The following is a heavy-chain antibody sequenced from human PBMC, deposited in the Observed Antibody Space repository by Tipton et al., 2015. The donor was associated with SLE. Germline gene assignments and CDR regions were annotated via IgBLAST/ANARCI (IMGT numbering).Heavy chain of an antibody. CDR2: IYTSGST. CDR1: GGSITSQY. CDR3: ARGGRAALHENDSFGHNYFDC. Sequence: TLSLTCSVSGGSITSQYWSWIRQPPGKGLEWIGYIYTSGSTSYNPSLKSRVTISVDTSNNQFSLKLTSVTAADTAVYYCARGGRAALHENDSFGHNYFDCWGEGTVITVSS. J-gene: IGHJ4*02. D-gene: IGHD3-22*01. V-gene: IGHV4-59*11.